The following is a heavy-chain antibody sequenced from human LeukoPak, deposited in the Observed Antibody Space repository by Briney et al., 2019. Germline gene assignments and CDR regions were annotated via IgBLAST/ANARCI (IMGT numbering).Heavy chain of an antibody. V-gene: IGHV4-59*01. CDR2: IYYTGTT. CDR3: ARDTSDYYYYGLDV. J-gene: IGHJ6*02. Sequence: PSETLSLTCTVSGGSISSYYWNWIRQPPGKGLEWIGYIYYTGTTKYNASLKSRVTISVDTSKNQFSLKLSSVTAADTAVHFCARDTSDYYYYGLDVWGQGTTVTVSS. CDR1: GGSISSYY.